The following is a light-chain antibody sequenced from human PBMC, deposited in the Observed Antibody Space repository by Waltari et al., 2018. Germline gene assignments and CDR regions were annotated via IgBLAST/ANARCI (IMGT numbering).Light chain of an antibody. J-gene: IGLJ2*01. Sequence: QSMLTQPPSASATPGQRVTISCSGASSNIGNNYVYWYQQIPGTAPKLLLYRDDHRPAEVPDLFSVSKSGTSAFLAISGLRSEDEADYHCAAWDDSLDVVVFGGGTKLTVL. CDR3: AAWDDSLDVVV. V-gene: IGLV1-47*01. CDR2: RDD. CDR1: SSNIGNNY.